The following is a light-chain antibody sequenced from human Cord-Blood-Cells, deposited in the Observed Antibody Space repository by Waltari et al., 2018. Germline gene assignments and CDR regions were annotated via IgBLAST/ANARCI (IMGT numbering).Light chain of an antibody. J-gene: IGKJ4*01. CDR3: QQSYSTPRT. CDR2: AAS. V-gene: IGKV1-39*01. Sequence: DIQMTQSPSSLSASVGDRVTITCRASQSISSYLNCYQQKPGKAPKLLIYAASSLQSGVPSRFSGSGSGTDFTLTISSLQPKDFATYYCQQSYSTPRTFGGGTKVEI. CDR1: QSISSY.